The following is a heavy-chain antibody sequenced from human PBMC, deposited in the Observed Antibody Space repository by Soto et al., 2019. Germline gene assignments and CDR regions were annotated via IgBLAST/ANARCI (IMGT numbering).Heavy chain of an antibody. Sequence: GGCLRLSCAASGFTFSSYWMHWVRQAPGKGLVWVSRINSDGSSTSYADSVKGRFTISRDNAKNTLYLQMNSLRGEDTAVYYCARDGYSGSYLGVFDIWGQGTMVTVSS. J-gene: IGHJ3*02. CDR3: ARDGYSGSYLGVFDI. CDR2: INSDGSST. D-gene: IGHD1-26*01. CDR1: GFTFSSYW. V-gene: IGHV3-74*01.